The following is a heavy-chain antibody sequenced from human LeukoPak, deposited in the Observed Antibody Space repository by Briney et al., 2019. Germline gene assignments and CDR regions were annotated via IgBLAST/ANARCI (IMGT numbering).Heavy chain of an antibody. D-gene: IGHD3-10*01. CDR1: GFTFSSYS. V-gene: IGHV3-48*04. CDR3: ARDSVYFYYYMDV. CDR2: ISSSGSTI. J-gene: IGHJ6*03. Sequence: QPGGSLRLYCAAYGFTFSSYSMNWDRQAPGKGLEWVSYISSSGSTIFYADSVKGRFTISRDDAKNSLYLQMNSLRAEDTAVYYCARDSVYFYYYMDVWGKGTTVTVSS.